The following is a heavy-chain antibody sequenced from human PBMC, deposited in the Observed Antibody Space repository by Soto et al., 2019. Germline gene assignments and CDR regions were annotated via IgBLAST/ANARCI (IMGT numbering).Heavy chain of an antibody. CDR2: IIPILGIA. Sequence: SVKVSCKASGGTFSSYTISWVRQAPGQRLEWMGRIIPILGIANYAQKFQGRVTITADKSTSTAYMELSSLRSEDTAVYYCARDLRKRGESYVRNMDVWGQGTTVTVSS. CDR1: GGTFSSYT. CDR3: ARDLRKRGESYVRNMDV. V-gene: IGHV1-69*04. J-gene: IGHJ6*02. D-gene: IGHD7-27*01.